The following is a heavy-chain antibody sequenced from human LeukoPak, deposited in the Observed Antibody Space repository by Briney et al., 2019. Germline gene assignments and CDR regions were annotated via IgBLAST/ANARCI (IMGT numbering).Heavy chain of an antibody. J-gene: IGHJ3*02. CDR2: INSDGGST. CDR1: GFTFSIYW. V-gene: IGHV3-74*01. CDR3: ARDEDWSGYYGAFDI. Sequence: GGSLRLSCAASGFTFSIYWMHWVRQAPGKGLVWVSRINSDGGSTSYADSVKGRFAISRDNAKNTLYLQMNSLRAEDTAVYNCARDEDWSGYYGAFDIWGQGTMVTVSS. D-gene: IGHD3-3*01.